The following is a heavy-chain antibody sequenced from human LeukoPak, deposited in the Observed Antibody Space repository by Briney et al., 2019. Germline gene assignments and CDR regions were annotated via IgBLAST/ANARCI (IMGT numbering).Heavy chain of an antibody. Sequence: GGSLRLSCAASGFTFSYYGMHWVRQAPGKGLEWVAFIRYDGSNKYYADSVKGRFTISRDNSKNMLYLQMNSLRSEDTAVYYCAKGLHSSSWNDAFDIWGQGTMVTVSS. CDR2: IRYDGSNK. CDR1: GFTFSYYG. J-gene: IGHJ3*02. V-gene: IGHV3-30*02. CDR3: AKGLHSSSWNDAFDI. D-gene: IGHD6-13*01.